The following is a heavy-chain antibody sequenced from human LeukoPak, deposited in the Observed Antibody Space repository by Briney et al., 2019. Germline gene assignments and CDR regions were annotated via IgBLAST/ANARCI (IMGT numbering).Heavy chain of an antibody. CDR1: GYTLTELS. CDR3: ARDRPYYDILTGYYIGEAFDI. V-gene: IGHV1-24*01. Sequence: ASVKVSCKVSGYTLTELSMHWVRQAPGKGLEWMGGFDPEDGETIYAQKFQGRVTMTEDTSTDTAYMELSSLRSEDTAVYYCARDRPYYDILTGYYIGEAFDIWGQGTMVTVSS. CDR2: FDPEDGET. J-gene: IGHJ3*02. D-gene: IGHD3-9*01.